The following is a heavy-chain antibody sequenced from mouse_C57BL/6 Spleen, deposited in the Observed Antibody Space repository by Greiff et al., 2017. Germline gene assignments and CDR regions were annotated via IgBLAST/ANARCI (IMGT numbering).Heavy chain of an antibody. J-gene: IGHJ3*01. CDR3: ARMGYGSSYGAD. Sequence: QVQLQQPGAELVMPGASVKLSCKASGYTFTSYWMHWVKQRPGQGLEWIGEIDPSDSYTNYNQKFKGKSTLTVDKSSSTAYMQLSSLTSEDSAVYYCARMGYGSSYGADWGQGTLVTVSA. V-gene: IGHV1-69*01. CDR2: IDPSDSYT. D-gene: IGHD1-1*01. CDR1: GYTFTSYW.